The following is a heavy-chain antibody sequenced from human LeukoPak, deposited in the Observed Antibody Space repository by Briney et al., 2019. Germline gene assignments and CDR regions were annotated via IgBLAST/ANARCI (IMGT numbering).Heavy chain of an antibody. CDR2: IYYSGST. D-gene: IGHD5-24*01. CDR3: AGAGEMATIHPIDY. Sequence: SETLSLTCTVSGGSISSGDYYWSWIRQPPGKGLEWIGYIYYSGSTYYNPSLKSRVTISVDTSKNQFSLKLSSVTAADTAVYYCAGAGEMATIHPIDYWGQGTLVTVSS. CDR1: GGSISSGDYY. J-gene: IGHJ4*02. V-gene: IGHV4-30-4*01.